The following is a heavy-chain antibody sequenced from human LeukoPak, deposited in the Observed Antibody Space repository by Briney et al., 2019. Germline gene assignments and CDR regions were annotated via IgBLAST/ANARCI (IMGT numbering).Heavy chain of an antibody. V-gene: IGHV3-30*02. CDR3: AKGSKEVLFTRDHCMDV. CDR2: IRYDGSNK. D-gene: IGHD3-3*01. Sequence: PGGSLRLSCAASGFTVSRNYMSWVRQAPGKGLEWVAFIRYDGSNKYYADSVKGRFTISRDNSKNTLYLQMNSLRAEDTAVYFCAKGSKEVLFTRDHCMDVWGKGTTVTISS. CDR1: GFTVSRNY. J-gene: IGHJ6*03.